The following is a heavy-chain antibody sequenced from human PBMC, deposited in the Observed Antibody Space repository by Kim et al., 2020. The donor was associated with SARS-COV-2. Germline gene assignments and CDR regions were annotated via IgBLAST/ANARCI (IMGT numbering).Heavy chain of an antibody. D-gene: IGHD5-12*01. CDR1: GFTFSSYA. CDR2: ISGSGAST. V-gene: IGHV3-23*01. CDR3: AKAVGYSGTDPLDY. Sequence: GGSLRLSCAASGFTFSSYAMSWVRQAPGKGLEWVSTISGSGASTYYADSVKGRFTISRDNSKNTLYLQMNSLRAEDTAVYFCAKAVGYSGTDPLDYWGPGTLVTVSS. J-gene: IGHJ4*02.